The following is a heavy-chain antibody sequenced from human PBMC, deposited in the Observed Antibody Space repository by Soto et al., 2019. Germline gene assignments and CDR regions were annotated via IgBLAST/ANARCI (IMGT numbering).Heavy chain of an antibody. CDR3: AAAYPGTHYGMDV. D-gene: IGHD1-1*01. CDR2: INPNSGGT. Sequence: ASVKVSCKASGYTFTGYYMHWVRQAPGQGLEWMGWINPNSGGTNYAQKFQGRVTMTRDTSISTAYMELSRLRSDDTAVYYCAAAYPGTHYGMDVWGQGTTVTVFS. V-gene: IGHV1-2*02. J-gene: IGHJ6*02. CDR1: GYTFTGYY.